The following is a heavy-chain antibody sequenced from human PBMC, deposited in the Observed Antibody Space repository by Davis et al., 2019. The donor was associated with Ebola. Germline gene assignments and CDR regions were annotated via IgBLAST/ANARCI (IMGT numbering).Heavy chain of an antibody. V-gene: IGHV3-21*01. J-gene: IGHJ3*02. D-gene: IGHD6-19*01. CDR1: GFTFSSYS. CDR3: ARESSSGWWGAFDI. Sequence: GESLKISCAASGFTFSSYSMNWVRQAPGKGLEWVSSISSSSSYIYYADSVKGRFTISRDNAKNSLYLQMNSLRAEDTAVYYCARESSSGWWGAFDIWGQGTMVTVSS. CDR2: ISSSSSYI.